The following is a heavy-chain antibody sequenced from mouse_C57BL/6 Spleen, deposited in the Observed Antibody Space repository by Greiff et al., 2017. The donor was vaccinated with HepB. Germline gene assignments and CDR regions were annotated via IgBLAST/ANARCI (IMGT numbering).Heavy chain of an antibody. Sequence: EVKLMESGEGLVKPGGSLKLSCAASGFTFSSYAMSWVRQTPEKRLEWVAYISSGGDYIYYADTVKGRFTISRDNARNTLYLQMSSLKSEDTAMYYCTRGSSGYPSYAMDYWGQGTSVTVSS. J-gene: IGHJ4*01. CDR3: TRGSSGYPSYAMDY. D-gene: IGHD3-2*02. CDR2: ISSGGDYI. CDR1: GFTFSSYA. V-gene: IGHV5-9-1*02.